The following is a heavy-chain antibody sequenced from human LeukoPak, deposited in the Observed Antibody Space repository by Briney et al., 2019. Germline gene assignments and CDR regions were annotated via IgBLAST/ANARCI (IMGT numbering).Heavy chain of an antibody. CDR2: IFYSGST. D-gene: IGHD2-2*02. J-gene: IGHJ4*02. Sequence: SETLSLTCTVSGVSISSYYWSWIRQPPGKGLEWIGYIFYSGSTNYNPSLKSRVTISVDKSKNQFSLKLSSVTAADTAVYYCASGLTCSSTSCYTGEADNDYWGQRTLVTVSS. CDR1: GVSISSYY. V-gene: IGHV4-59*12. CDR3: ASGLTCSSTSCYTGEADNDY.